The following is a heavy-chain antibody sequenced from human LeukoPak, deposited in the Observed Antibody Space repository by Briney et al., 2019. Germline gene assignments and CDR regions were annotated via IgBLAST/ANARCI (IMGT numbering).Heavy chain of an antibody. D-gene: IGHD3-10*01. CDR2: IYYSGST. CDR3: ARDTRTPDDYYGSGSPYYFDY. V-gene: IGHV4-30-4*01. CDR1: GGSISSGDYY. J-gene: IGHJ4*02. Sequence: SQTLSLTCTVSGGSISSGDYYWSWIRQPPGKGLEWIGYIYYSGSTYYNPSLKSRVTISVDTSKNQFSLKLSSVTAADTAVYYCARDTRTPDDYYGSGSPYYFDYWGQGTLVTVSS.